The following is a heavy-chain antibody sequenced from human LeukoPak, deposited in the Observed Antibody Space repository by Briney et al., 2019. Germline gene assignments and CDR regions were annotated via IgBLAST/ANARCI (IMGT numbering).Heavy chain of an antibody. CDR2: IYYSGST. CDR1: GGSISSSSYY. Sequence: SETLSLTCTVSGGSISSSSYYWGWLRQPPGKGLEWIGSIYYSGSTYYNPSLKSRVTISVDTSKNQFSLKLSSVTAADTAVYYCASGSGYSPFDYWGQGTLVTVSS. J-gene: IGHJ4*02. V-gene: IGHV4-39*07. D-gene: IGHD3-22*01. CDR3: ASGSGYSPFDY.